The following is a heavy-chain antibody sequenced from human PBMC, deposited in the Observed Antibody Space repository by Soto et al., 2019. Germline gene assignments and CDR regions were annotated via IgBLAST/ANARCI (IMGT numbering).Heavy chain of an antibody. CDR2: ICHSGNT. J-gene: IGHJ5*02. V-gene: IGHV4-30-2*01. D-gene: IGHD3-10*01. CDR3: ARVWFGESSWFDP. Sequence: QLQLQESGSGLVKPSQTLSLTCTVSGDSITIGGYCWSWIRQPPGQGLEWIGYICHSGNTYYNPSLKSRVTTSLDRSKNQFSLNLSSVTAADTAVYYCARVWFGESSWFDPWGQGTLVTVSS. CDR1: GDSITIGGYC.